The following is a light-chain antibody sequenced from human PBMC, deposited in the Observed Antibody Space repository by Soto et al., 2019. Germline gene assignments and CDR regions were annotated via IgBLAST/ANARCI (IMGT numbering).Light chain of an antibody. CDR3: QQLNSYVFA. CDR2: AAS. J-gene: IGKJ3*01. CDR1: QDVSRY. V-gene: IGKV1-9*01. Sequence: DIQLTQSPSFLSASVGDRVTITCRASQDVSRYLAWYQQKPGKAPNLLIYAASTLRRGVPSRFSGSGSETGFPPTIRRPQPEDFATYYCQQLNSYVFAFGPGTKVDIK.